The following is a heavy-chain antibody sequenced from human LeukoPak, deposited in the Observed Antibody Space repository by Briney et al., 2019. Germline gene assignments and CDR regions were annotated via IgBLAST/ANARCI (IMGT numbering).Heavy chain of an antibody. CDR2: ISSSGGST. CDR1: GFTLRNYA. J-gene: IGHJ4*02. D-gene: IGHD3-22*01. V-gene: IGHV3-23*01. Sequence: GGSLRLSCAGSGFTLRNYAMSWVRQAPGKGLEWVSVISSSGGSTYYADSVKGRFTISRDNSKNTLYLQMNSLRAEDTAVYYCAKDESSGYYYFDHWGQGTLVTVSS. CDR3: AKDESSGYYYFDH.